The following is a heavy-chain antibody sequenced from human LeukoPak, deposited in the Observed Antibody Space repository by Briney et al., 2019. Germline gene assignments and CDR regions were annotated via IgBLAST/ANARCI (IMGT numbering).Heavy chain of an antibody. D-gene: IGHD4-23*01. CDR3: ARGTVGTVPGDDSFDL. J-gene: IGHJ3*01. CDR1: GFTFSDYW. Sequence: GRSLRLSCAASGFTFSDYWMSWVRQAPGKGLEWVANIKQDGSEKNYVNSVKGRFTISRDNAKNSLSLQMISLRAADTAVYYCARGTVGTVPGDDSFDLWGQGTMVTVSS. CDR2: IKQDGSEK. V-gene: IGHV3-7*03.